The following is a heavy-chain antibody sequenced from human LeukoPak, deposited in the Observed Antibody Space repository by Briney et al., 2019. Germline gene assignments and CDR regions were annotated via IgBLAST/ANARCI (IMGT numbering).Heavy chain of an antibody. J-gene: IGHJ4*02. CDR3: ARHYYGSGTYYNF. CDR1: GFTFTSYW. D-gene: IGHD3-10*01. CDR2: INTDGSII. Sequence: GGPLRLSCAASGFTFTSYWMHWVRQAPEKGLVWVSRINTDGSIIDYADSVKGRFTISRDNAKNTLYLQMNNLRAEDTAVYYCARHYYGSGTYYNFWGQGTLVTVSS. V-gene: IGHV3-74*01.